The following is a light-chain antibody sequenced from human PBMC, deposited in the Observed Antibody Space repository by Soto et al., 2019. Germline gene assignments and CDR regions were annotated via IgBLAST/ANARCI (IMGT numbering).Light chain of an antibody. Sequence: EIVMTQSPGTLSVFRGESVTLSCRASQSVNGFLDWFQHKPGQAPRLVLKRIFIRAIGVPARFSGSGSETEFTLTINGLQSEDSGVYYCLQHAAWPWTFGQGTKVDIK. CDR3: LQHAAWPWT. CDR1: QSVNGF. J-gene: IGKJ1*01. V-gene: IGKV3-15*01. CDR2: RIF.